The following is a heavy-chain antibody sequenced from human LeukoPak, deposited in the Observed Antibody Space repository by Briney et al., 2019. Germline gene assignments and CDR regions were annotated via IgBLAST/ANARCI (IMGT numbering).Heavy chain of an antibody. CDR2: ISSSSSYI. CDR1: GFTFSSYA. J-gene: IGHJ4*02. D-gene: IGHD5-12*01. Sequence: GGSLRLSCAASGFTFSSYAMSWVRQAPGKGLEWVSSISSSSSYIYYADSVKGRFTISRDNAKNSLYLQVNSLRAEDTAVYYCAREDPRGYEGFDYWGQGTLVTVSS. CDR3: AREDPRGYEGFDY. V-gene: IGHV3-21*01.